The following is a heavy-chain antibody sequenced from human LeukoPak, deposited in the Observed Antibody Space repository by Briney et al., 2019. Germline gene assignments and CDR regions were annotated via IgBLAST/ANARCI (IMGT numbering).Heavy chain of an antibody. D-gene: IGHD6-19*01. J-gene: IGHJ4*02. V-gene: IGHV3-23*01. CDR1: GFTFSSYG. Sequence: GGSLRLSCAASGFTFSSYGMGWVRQAPGKGLEWVSAISGSGGSTYYADSVKGRFTISRDNSKNTLYLQMNSLRAEDTAVYYCAKDQAIAVAVNFDYWGQGTLVTVSS. CDR2: ISGSGGST. CDR3: AKDQAIAVAVNFDY.